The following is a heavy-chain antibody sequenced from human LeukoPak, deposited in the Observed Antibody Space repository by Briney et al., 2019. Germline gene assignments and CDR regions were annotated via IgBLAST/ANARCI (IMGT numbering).Heavy chain of an antibody. Sequence: SQTLSLTCVISGETVSSNSPEWNSIRQSPSRGLEWLGRTYYRSKWFTESAPSVKGRITITPDSSKNQFSLELNSVTPEDTAVYYCADWGPNWGLGTRVTVSS. D-gene: IGHD7-27*01. V-gene: IGHV6-1*01. CDR2: TYYRSKWFT. J-gene: IGHJ1*01. CDR1: GETVSSNSPE. CDR3: ADWGPN.